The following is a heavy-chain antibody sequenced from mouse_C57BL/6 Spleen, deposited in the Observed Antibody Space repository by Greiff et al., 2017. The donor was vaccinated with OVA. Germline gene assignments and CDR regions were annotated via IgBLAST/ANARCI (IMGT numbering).Heavy chain of an antibody. V-gene: IGHV10-1*01. CDR2: IRSKSNNYAT. CDR3: VRQEGDAAY. Sequence: EAGGGLVQPKGSLKLSCAASGFSFTTYAMNWVRQAPGKGLEWVARIRSKSNNYATYYADSVKDRFTISRDDSESMLYLQMNNLKTEDTAMYYCVRQEGDAAYWGQGTLVTVSA. D-gene: IGHD6-5*01. CDR1: GFSFTTYA. J-gene: IGHJ3*01.